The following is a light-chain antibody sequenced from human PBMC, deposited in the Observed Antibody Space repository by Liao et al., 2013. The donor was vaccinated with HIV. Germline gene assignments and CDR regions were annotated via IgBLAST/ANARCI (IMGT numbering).Light chain of an antibody. CDR3: QTWDSTTVV. CDR2: YDS. V-gene: IGLV3-21*01. Sequence: SYVLTQPPSVSVAPGKTASITCGGDNIGYKGVHWYQQKPGQAPLLIIYYDSDRPSGIPERFSGSNSGNTATLTISRVEGGDEADYYCQTWDSTTVVFGGGTKLTVL. J-gene: IGLJ2*01. CDR1: NIGYKG.